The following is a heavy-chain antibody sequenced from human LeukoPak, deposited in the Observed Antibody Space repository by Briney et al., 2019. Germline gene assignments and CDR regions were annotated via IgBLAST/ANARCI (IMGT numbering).Heavy chain of an antibody. D-gene: IGHD3-22*01. CDR2: INHSGST. CDR1: GGSFSGYY. Sequence: SETLSLTCAVYGGSFSGYYWSWIRQPQGKGLEWIGEINHSGSTNYNPSLKSRVTISVDTSKNQFSLKLSSVTAADTAVYYCARGSREHYYESSGYYDDYWGQGTLVTVSS. V-gene: IGHV4-34*01. CDR3: ARGSREHYYESSGYYDDY. J-gene: IGHJ4*02.